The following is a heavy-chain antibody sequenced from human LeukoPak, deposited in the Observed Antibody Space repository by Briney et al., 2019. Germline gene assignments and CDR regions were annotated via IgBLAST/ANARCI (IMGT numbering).Heavy chain of an antibody. V-gene: IGHV4-34*01. Sequence: SETLSLTCAVYGGSFSGYYWSWIRRPPGKGLEWIGEINHSGSTNYNPSLKSRVTISVDTSKNQFSLKLSSVTAADTAVYYCARGPYIVVVPAAMSYWFDPWGQGTLVTVSS. CDR3: ARGPYIVVVPAAMSYWFDP. J-gene: IGHJ5*02. CDR1: GGSFSGYY. CDR2: INHSGST. D-gene: IGHD2-2*01.